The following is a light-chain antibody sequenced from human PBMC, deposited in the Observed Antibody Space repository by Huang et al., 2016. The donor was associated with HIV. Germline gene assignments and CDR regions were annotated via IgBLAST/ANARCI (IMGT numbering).Light chain of an antibody. Sequence: EIVLTQSPATLSLSPGERATLSCRASQSVSSYLAWYQQKPGQAPRLLIYDASNRATGIPDRLSGSGSGTDFTLTISGLEPEDFAVYYCQQYGSSPNTFGGGTKVEIK. CDR1: QSVSSY. V-gene: IGKV3-20*01. CDR2: DAS. J-gene: IGKJ4*01. CDR3: QQYGSSPNT.